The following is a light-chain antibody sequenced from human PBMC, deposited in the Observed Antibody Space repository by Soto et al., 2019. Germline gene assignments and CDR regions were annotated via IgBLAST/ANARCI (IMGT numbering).Light chain of an antibody. CDR1: ESFSSSY. V-gene: IGKV3-20*01. J-gene: IGKJ1*01. CDR3: QQYGRSPLT. Sequence: IVLTQSPGTLSLSPGERATLSCRASESFSSSYLAWYQQKPGQAPRLLIYGASSRATGIPDRFSGSGSGTDFTLTISRLDPEEFAVYYCQQYGRSPLTFGQGTKVEIK. CDR2: GAS.